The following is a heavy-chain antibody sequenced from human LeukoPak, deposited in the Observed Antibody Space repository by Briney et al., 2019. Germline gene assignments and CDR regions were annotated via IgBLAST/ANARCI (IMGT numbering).Heavy chain of an antibody. Sequence: PSETLSLTCAVYGGSFSGYYWSWIRQPPGKRLEWIGRINHGGSTNYNPSLKSRVTLSEDTPKNQFSLKLSSVTAADTAVYYCARGTYDTSGYYFYFDYWGQGILVTVSS. J-gene: IGHJ4*02. V-gene: IGHV4-34*01. CDR2: INHGGST. D-gene: IGHD3-22*01. CDR3: ARGTYDTSGYYFYFDY. CDR1: GGSFSGYY.